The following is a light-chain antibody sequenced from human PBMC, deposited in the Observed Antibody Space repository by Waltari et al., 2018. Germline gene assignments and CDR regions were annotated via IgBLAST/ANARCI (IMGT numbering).Light chain of an antibody. CDR1: QSVGRT. CDR2: DAS. J-gene: IGKJ1*01. Sequence: DIVLTQSPGTLSLSPGDRATLSCRASQSVGRTLAWYQQRPGQAPRLLIYDASSRATGIPDRFSGSESGTDFSLTISRLEPEYFAVYYCQKYGTRPATFCQGTKVEVK. CDR3: QKYGTRPAT. V-gene: IGKV3-20*01.